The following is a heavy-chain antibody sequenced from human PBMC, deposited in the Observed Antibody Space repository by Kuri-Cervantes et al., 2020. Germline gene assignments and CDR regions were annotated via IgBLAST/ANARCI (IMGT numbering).Heavy chain of an antibody. V-gene: IGHV1-2*02. J-gene: IGHJ6*02. D-gene: IGHD3-9*01. CDR3: ARGNTIYYDILTGYIAGYYYYGMDV. CDR2: INPNSGGT. CDR1: GYTFTGYY. Sequence: ASVKVSCKASGYTFTGYYMHWVRQAPGQGLEWMGWINPNSGGTNYAQKFQGRVTMTRDTSISTAYMELSRLRSDDTAVYYCARGNTIYYDILTGYIAGYYYYGMDVWGQGTTVTVSS.